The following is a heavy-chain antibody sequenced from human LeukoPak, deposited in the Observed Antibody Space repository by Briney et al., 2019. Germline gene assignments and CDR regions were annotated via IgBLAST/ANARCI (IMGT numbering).Heavy chain of an antibody. J-gene: IGHJ4*02. CDR2: ISYTGTYI. Sequence: GGSLRLSCPPSGFTFSSYAMSWVRQAPGRGLEGVSSISYTGTYIYYADSVRGRFTVSRDNAQNSVYLQMNSLRVEDTAIYYCVRDRGTYRPIDYWGQGTLVTVSS. CDR3: VRDRGTYRPIDY. V-gene: IGHV3-21*04. CDR1: GFTFSSYA. D-gene: IGHD1-26*01.